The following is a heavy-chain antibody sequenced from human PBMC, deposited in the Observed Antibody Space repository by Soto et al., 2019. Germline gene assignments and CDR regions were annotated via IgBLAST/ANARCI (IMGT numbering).Heavy chain of an antibody. CDR1: GASISGLY. CDR2: IYATGTT. D-gene: IGHD1-1*01. Sequence: SETLSLTCTASGASISGLYWSWIRKSAGKGLEWIGRIYATGTTDYNPSLKSRVMMSVDTSKKQFSLKLRSVTAADTAVYYCVRDGTKTLRDWFDPCGQGLSVTVCS. CDR3: VRDGTKTLRDWFDP. J-gene: IGHJ5*02. V-gene: IGHV4-4*07.